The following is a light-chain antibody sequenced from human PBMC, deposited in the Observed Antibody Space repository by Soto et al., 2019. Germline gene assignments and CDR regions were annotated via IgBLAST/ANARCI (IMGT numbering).Light chain of an antibody. J-gene: IGLJ1*01. CDR3: SSYAGSNNYV. CDR2: EVN. V-gene: IGLV2-8*01. CDR1: SSDVGGYDF. Sequence: QSALTQPPSASGSPGQSVTISCTGTSSDVGGYDFVSWYQQHPGKAPKLMIYEVNKRPSGVPDRFSGSKSGNTASLTVSGLQAEYEADYYCSSYAGSNNYVFGTGTKLIVL.